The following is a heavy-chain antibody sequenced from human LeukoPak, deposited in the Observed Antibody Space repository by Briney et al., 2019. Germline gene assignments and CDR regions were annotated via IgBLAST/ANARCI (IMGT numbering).Heavy chain of an antibody. D-gene: IGHD4-17*01. J-gene: IGHJ5*02. CDR1: GGSFSGYY. Sequence: SETLSLTCAVYGGSFSGYYWSWIRQPPGKGLEWIGEINHSGSTNYNPSLKSRVTISVDTSKNQFSLKLSSVTAADTAVYYCARADGDYVDWFVPWGQGTLVTVSS. V-gene: IGHV4-34*01. CDR3: ARADGDYVDWFVP. CDR2: INHSGST.